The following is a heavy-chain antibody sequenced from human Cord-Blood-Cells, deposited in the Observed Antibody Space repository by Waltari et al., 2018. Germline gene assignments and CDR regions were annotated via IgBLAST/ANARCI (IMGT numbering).Heavy chain of an antibody. D-gene: IGHD3-10*01. CDR1: GYSISSGYY. V-gene: IGHV4-38-2*02. J-gene: IGHJ4*02. CDR3: ARDEGETMVRGGSSFDY. Sequence: QVQLQESGPGLVKPSETLSLTCAVSGYSISSGYYWGWIRQPPGKGLEWIGSIYHSGSTYYTPALKCRVTISVDTSKNQFSVKLSSVTAADTAVYYCARDEGETMVRGGSSFDYWGQGTLVTVSS. CDR2: IYHSGST.